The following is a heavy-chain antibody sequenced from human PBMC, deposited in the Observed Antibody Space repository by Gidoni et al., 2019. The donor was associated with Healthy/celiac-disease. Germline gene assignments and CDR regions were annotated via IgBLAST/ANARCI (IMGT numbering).Heavy chain of an antibody. J-gene: IGHJ4*02. D-gene: IGHD2-21*02. V-gene: IGHV3-30*18. CDR3: AKDMVVVTAPPGY. CDR2: KAEDGTNK. Sequence: QVQLVESGGGVVKPGRSLRLSCSASVFPFSTYGMNVVRQAPGKGLEWVAVKAEDGTNKHYGDSVKGRCSISRDKSKNTLYLKMNSLRAEDTAVYYCAKDMVVVTAPPGYWGRGALVTVSS. CDR1: VFPFSTYG.